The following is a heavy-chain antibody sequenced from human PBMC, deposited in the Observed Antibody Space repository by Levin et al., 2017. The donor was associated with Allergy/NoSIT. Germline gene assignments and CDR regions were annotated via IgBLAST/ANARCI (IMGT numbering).Heavy chain of an antibody. D-gene: IGHD3-22*01. CDR2: INEDGSEK. CDR1: GFTLSRFW. Sequence: ASVKVSCAASGFTLSRFWTTWVRQAPGKGLEWVTNINEDGSEKQYVASVKGRFTTSRDYANNSVYLQMSSLRDDDTAIYYCARDPYDIRGYGGYGAFDIWGQGTMVTVSS. V-gene: IGHV3-7*01. J-gene: IGHJ3*02. CDR3: ARDPYDIRGYGGYGAFDI.